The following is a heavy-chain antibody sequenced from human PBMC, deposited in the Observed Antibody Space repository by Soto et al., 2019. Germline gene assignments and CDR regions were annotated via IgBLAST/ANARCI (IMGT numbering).Heavy chain of an antibody. D-gene: IGHD3-22*01. V-gene: IGHV3-15*01. Sequence: GGSLRLSCAASGFTFSNAWMSWVRQAPGKGLEWVGRIKSKTDGGTTDYAAPVKGRFTISRDDSKNTLYLQMNSLKTEDTAVYYCTTDVAGSYYYDSSGYYYDFDYWGQGTLVTVSS. CDR2: IKSKTDGGTT. CDR3: TTDVAGSYYYDSSGYYYDFDY. J-gene: IGHJ4*02. CDR1: GFTFSNAW.